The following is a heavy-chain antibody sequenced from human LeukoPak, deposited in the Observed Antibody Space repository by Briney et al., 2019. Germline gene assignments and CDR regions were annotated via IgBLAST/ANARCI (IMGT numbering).Heavy chain of an antibody. CDR2: INHSGST. J-gene: IGHJ4*02. Sequence: PSETLSLTCAVYGGSFSGYYWSWIRQPPGKGLEWIGEINHSGSTNYNPSLKSRVTISVDTSKNQFSLKLSSVTAADTAVYYCARHHTWDGYSSSWYGIRGYYFDYWGQGTLVTVSS. V-gene: IGHV4-34*01. CDR3: ARHHTWDGYSSSWYGIRGYYFDY. CDR1: GGSFSGYY. D-gene: IGHD6-13*01.